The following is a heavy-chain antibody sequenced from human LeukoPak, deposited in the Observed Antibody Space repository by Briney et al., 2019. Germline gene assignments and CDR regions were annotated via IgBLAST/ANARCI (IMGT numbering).Heavy chain of an antibody. V-gene: IGHV4-4*08. J-gene: IGHJ2*01. D-gene: IGHD3-22*01. CDR1: GGSIFSYY. CDR2: IYSNGIT. Sequence: ASETLSLTCTVSGGSIFSYYWNWIRQPPGKGLEWIGYIYSNGITSYNPSLRSRGTISIATSKNQFSLRLRSVTAADTAIYYCARRAYYDSSGYSPASGYLDLWGRGTLVSVSS. CDR3: ARRAYYDSSGYSPASGYLDL.